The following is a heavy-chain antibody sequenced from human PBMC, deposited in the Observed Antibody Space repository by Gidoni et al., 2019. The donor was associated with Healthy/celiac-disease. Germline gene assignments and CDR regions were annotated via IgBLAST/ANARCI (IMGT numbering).Heavy chain of an antibody. D-gene: IGHD2-2*01. CDR3: TTAPGCSSTSCRWANYYYGMDV. CDR2: IKSKTEGGTT. V-gene: IGHV3-15*01. Sequence: EVQLVESGGGLVKPGGALRLSCAASGFTFSNAWMSWARQAPGKGLECVGRIKSKTEGGTTDYAAPVKGRFTISRDDSKNTLYLQMNSLKTEDTAVYYCTTAPGCSSTSCRWANYYYGMDVWGQGTTVTVSS. CDR1: GFTFSNAW. J-gene: IGHJ6*02.